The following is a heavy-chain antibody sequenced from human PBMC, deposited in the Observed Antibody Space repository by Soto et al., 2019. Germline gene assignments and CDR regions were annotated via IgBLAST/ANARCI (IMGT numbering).Heavy chain of an antibody. CDR2: ISYDGSNK. Sequence: GGSLRLSCAASGFTFSSYGMHWVRQAPGKGLEWVAVISYDGSNKYYADSVKGRFTISRDNSKNTLYLQMNSLRAEDTAVYYCAKDSRLLGVYYFDYWGQGTLVTVPQ. CDR3: AKDSRLLGVYYFDY. V-gene: IGHV3-30*18. D-gene: IGHD2-15*01. CDR1: GFTFSSYG. J-gene: IGHJ4*02.